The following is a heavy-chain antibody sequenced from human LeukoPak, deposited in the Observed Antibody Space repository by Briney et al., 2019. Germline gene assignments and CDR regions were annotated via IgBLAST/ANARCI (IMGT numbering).Heavy chain of an antibody. D-gene: IGHD2-2*01. Sequence: SETLSLTCAVYGGSFSGYYWSWIRQPPGKGLEWIGEINHSGSTNYNPSLKSRVTISVDTSKNQFSLKLSSVTAADTAVYYCARKNLGYCSSTSCYYYMDVWGKGTTVTVSS. CDR3: ARKNLGYCSSTSCYYYMDV. CDR1: GGSFSGYY. CDR2: INHSGST. V-gene: IGHV4-34*01. J-gene: IGHJ6*03.